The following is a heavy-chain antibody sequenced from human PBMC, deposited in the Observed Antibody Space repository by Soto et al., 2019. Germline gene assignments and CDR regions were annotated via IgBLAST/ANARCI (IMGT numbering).Heavy chain of an antibody. J-gene: IGHJ4*02. D-gene: IGHD3-16*02. CDR3: AKLSKYYDYVWGSYRYEAFDY. V-gene: IGHV3-23*01. Sequence: GGSLRLSCAASGFTFSSYAMSWVRQAPGKGLEWVSAISGSGGSTYYADSVKGRFTISRDNSKNTLYLQMNSLRAEDTAVYYCAKLSKYYDYVWGSYRYEAFDYWGQGTLVTVSS. CDR2: ISGSGGST. CDR1: GFTFSSYA.